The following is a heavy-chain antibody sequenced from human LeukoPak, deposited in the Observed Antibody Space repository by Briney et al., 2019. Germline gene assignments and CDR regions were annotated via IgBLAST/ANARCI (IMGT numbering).Heavy chain of an antibody. CDR3: AGESVDNLGRSAFDM. CDR1: GFTFSSYW. D-gene: IGHD3-16*01. Sequence: PGGSLRLSCAASGFTFSSYWMHWVRQAPGKGLEWVANIMQDGSEEYYVDSVKGRFAISRDNAKKSLYLQMNSLRVEDTAVYYCAGESVDNLGRSAFDMWGQGTMVTVSS. V-gene: IGHV3-7*03. J-gene: IGHJ3*02. CDR2: IMQDGSEE.